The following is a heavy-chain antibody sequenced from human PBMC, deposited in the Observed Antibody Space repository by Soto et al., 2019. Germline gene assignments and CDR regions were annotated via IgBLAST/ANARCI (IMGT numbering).Heavy chain of an antibody. D-gene: IGHD2-2*01. CDR3: ARVGDIVLVPAGRWGWFDP. V-gene: IGHV3-66*01. J-gene: IGHJ5*02. CDR1: GFTISNKC. Sequence: EVQLVESGGGLVQPGGSLRLSCAASGFTISNKCMSWVRQAPGKGLEWVSLIQSDGNTDYADSVKGRFTISRDTSKNTLYLQMNSLRVEDTALYYCARVGDIVLVPAGRWGWFDPWGQGTLVTVSS. CDR2: IQSDGNT.